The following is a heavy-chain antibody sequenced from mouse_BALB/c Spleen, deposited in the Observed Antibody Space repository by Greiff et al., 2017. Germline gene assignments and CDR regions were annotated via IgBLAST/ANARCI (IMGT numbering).Heavy chain of an antibody. J-gene: IGHJ2*01. CDR2: ISNGGGST. D-gene: IGHD1-2*01. CDR3: ARHGLRLRDYLDD. Sequence: EVMLVESGGGLVQPGGSLKLSCAASGFTFSSYTMSWVRQTPEKRLEWVAYISNGGGSTYYPDTVKGRFTISRDNAKNTLYLQMSSLKSEDTAMYYCARHGLRLRDYLDDWGQGTTLTVSS. CDR1: GFTFSSYT. V-gene: IGHV5-12-2*01.